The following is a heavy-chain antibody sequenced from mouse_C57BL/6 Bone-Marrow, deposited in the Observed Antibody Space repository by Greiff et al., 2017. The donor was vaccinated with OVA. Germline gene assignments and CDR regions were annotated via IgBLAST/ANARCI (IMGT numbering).Heavy chain of an antibody. CDR1: GFTFSSYT. D-gene: IGHD1-1*01. J-gene: IGHJ4*01. CDR3: ARQGDYGSPYYYAMDY. Sequence: EVQGVESGGGLVKPGGSLKLSCAASGFTFSSYTMSWVRQTPEKRLEWVATISGGGGNTYYPDSVKGRFTISRDNAKNTLYLQMSSLSSEDTALYYCARQGDYGSPYYYAMDYWGQGTSVTVSS. CDR2: ISGGGGNT. V-gene: IGHV5-9*01.